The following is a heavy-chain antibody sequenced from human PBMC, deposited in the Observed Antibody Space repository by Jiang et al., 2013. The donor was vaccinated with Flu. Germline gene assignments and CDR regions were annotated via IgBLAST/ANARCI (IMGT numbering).Heavy chain of an antibody. Sequence: PGKGLEWMGGFDPEDGETIYAQKFQGRVTMTEDTSTDTAYMELSSLRSEDTALYYCATYYYDSSGYYPGYAFDIWGQGTMVTVSS. V-gene: IGHV1-24*01. D-gene: IGHD3-22*01. CDR2: FDPEDGET. CDR3: ATYYYDSSGYYPGYAFDI. J-gene: IGHJ3*02.